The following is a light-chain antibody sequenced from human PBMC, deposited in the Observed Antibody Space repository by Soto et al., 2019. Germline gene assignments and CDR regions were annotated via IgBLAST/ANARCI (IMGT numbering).Light chain of an antibody. CDR3: SSYAGSNNVV. CDR2: EDS. V-gene: IGLV2-8*01. J-gene: IGLJ2*01. CDR1: SSDVGGYNY. Sequence: QSALTQPPSASGSPGQSVTISCTGTSSDVGGYNYVSWYQQHPGKAPKLMIYEDSKRPSGVPDRFSGSKSGNTASLTVSGLQAEDEADYYCSSYAGSNNVVFGGGTKVTVL.